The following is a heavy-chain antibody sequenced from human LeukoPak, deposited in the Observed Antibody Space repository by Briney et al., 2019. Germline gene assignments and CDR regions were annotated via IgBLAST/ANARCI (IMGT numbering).Heavy chain of an antibody. CDR3: SGWCSSTSCYDRDYYYYGMDV. CDR2: IIPILGIA. J-gene: IGHJ6*02. D-gene: IGHD2-2*01. V-gene: IGHV1-69*02. CDR1: GGTFSSYT. Sequence: ASVKASCKASGGTFSSYTISWVRQAPGQGLEWMGRIIPILGIANYAQKFQGRVTITADKSTSTAYMELSSLRSEDTAVYYCSGWCSSTSCYDRDYYYYGMDVWGQGTTVTVSS.